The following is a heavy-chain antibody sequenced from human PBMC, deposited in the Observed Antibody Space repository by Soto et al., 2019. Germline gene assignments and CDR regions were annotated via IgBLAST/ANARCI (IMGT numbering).Heavy chain of an antibody. Sequence: SETLSLTCTFSGCSISDYYWSWIRQPPGKGLEWIGYIYYSGSTYYNPSLKSRVTISVDTSKNQFSLKLSSVTAADTAVYYCARGITIFGVVNNWFDPWGQGTLVTVSS. V-gene: IGHV4-30-4*01. CDR2: IYYSGST. J-gene: IGHJ5*02. CDR3: ARGITIFGVVNNWFDP. CDR1: GCSISDYY. D-gene: IGHD3-3*01.